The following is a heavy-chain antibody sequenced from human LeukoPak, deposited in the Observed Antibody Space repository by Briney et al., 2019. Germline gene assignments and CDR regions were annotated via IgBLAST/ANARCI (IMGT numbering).Heavy chain of an antibody. Sequence: GGSLRLSCAASGFTFSSYAMSWVRQAPGKGLEWVSAISGSGGSTYYADSVKGRFTISRDNSKNTLYLQMNSLRAEDTAVYYCARDSSGGYGFIDYWGQGSLVTVSS. CDR3: ARDSSGGYGFIDY. D-gene: IGHD5-12*01. CDR2: ISGSGGST. J-gene: IGHJ4*02. V-gene: IGHV3-23*01. CDR1: GFTFSSYA.